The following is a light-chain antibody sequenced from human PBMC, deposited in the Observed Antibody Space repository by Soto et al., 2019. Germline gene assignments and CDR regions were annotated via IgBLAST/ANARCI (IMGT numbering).Light chain of an antibody. V-gene: IGKV1-12*01. CDR2: TAS. Sequence: DIQMTQSQSSVSASVGDRVTITCRASRDIGDRLAWFRHKPGKAPQLLIQTASTLVRETPSRFSGSGSGTDFLLTINNLQPEDFATYYCLQASTFPRTFCQGTNGGYQ. J-gene: IGKJ1*01. CDR1: RDIGDR. CDR3: LQASTFPRT.